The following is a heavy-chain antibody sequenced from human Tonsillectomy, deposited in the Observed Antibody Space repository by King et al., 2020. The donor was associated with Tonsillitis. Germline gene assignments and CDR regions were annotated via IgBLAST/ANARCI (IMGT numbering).Heavy chain of an antibody. J-gene: IGHJ4*02. V-gene: IGHV5-51*01. D-gene: IGHD6-19*01. Sequence: QLVQSGAEVKKPGESLKISCKGSRYSFTNYWIAWVRQMPGKGLEWMGIIYPGDCDTRYSPSFQGQVTTSADKSTSTAYLQWRRLRASDTAMYFCARPLYSNGWYLYYWGQGTLVTVSS. CDR2: IYPGDCDT. CDR1: RYSFTNYW. CDR3: ARPLYSNGWYLYY.